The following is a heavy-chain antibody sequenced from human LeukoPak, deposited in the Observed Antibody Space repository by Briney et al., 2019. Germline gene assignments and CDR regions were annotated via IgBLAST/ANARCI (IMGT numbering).Heavy chain of an antibody. CDR2: ISWDGGST. CDR3: AKDSTNYVWGSYRYIDY. V-gene: IGHV3-43D*03. D-gene: IGHD3-16*02. Sequence: GGSLRLSCAASGFTFDDYAMHWVRQAPGKGLEWVSLISWDGGSTYYADSVKGRFTISRDNSKNSLYLQMNSLRAEDTALYYCAKDSTNYVWGSYRYIDYWGQGTLVTVSS. CDR1: GFTFDDYA. J-gene: IGHJ4*02.